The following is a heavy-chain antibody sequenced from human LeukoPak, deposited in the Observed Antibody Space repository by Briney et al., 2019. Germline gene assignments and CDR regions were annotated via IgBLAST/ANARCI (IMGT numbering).Heavy chain of an antibody. CDR2: MREGIT. D-gene: IGHD3-16*02. Sequence: PSETLSLTCNVSDGSFMGLYWSWFRLPPGKGLEWIGEMREGITNYHPSLQGRVTISIDSSKKQFSLHLASMTGADTAVYYCARRQYRLTWDKIDSWGQGTLVTVSS. J-gene: IGHJ4*02. CDR3: ARRQYRLTWDKIDS. V-gene: IGHV4-34*01. CDR1: DGSFMGLY.